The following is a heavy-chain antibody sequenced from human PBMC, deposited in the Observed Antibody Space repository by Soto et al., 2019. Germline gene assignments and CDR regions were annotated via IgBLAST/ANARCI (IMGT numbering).Heavy chain of an antibody. CDR2: IYPGDSDT. J-gene: IGHJ6*02. CDR1: EDRLTNYW. V-gene: IGHV5-51*01. Sequence: VESMKISSKCSEDRLTNYWGGVVRPQPGKGREWMGIIYPGDSDTRYSPSFQGQVTISADKSISTAYLQWSSLKASDTAMYYCASTSAAGKYYYGMDVCGQGTTVTVSS. D-gene: IGHD6-13*01. CDR3: ASTSAAGKYYYGMDV.